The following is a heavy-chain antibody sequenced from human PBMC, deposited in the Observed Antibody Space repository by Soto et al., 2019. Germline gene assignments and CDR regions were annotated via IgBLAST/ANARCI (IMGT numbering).Heavy chain of an antibody. CDR1: GFTFSSYA. CDR3: AKGTSPAVAAQGSNWFDP. D-gene: IGHD6-19*01. Sequence: GGSLRLSCAASGFTFSSYAMSWFRQAPGKGLEWVSAISGSGGGTYYADSVKGRFTISRDNSKNTLYLQMNSLRAEDTAVYYCAKGTSPAVAAQGSNWFDPWGQGTLVTVSS. J-gene: IGHJ5*02. CDR2: ISGSGGGT. V-gene: IGHV3-23*01.